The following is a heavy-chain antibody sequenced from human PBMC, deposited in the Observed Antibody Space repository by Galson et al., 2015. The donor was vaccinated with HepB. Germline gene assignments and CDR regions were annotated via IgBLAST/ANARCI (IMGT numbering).Heavy chain of an antibody. Sequence: SVKVSCKASGGTFSSYAISWVRQAPGQGLEWMGGITPIFGTANYAQKFQGRVTITADESTSTAYMELSSLRSEDTAVYYCARNGVVVPAAPQRYNWFAPWGQGTLVTVSS. J-gene: IGHJ5*02. D-gene: IGHD2-2*01. CDR1: GGTFSSYA. V-gene: IGHV1-69*13. CDR2: ITPIFGTA. CDR3: ARNGVVVPAAPQRYNWFAP.